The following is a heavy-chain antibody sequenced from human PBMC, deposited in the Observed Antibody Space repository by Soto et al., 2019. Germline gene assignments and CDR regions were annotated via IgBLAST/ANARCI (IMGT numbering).Heavy chain of an antibody. D-gene: IGHD6-6*01. J-gene: IGHJ4*02. CDR1: GYSFTSYW. Sequence: PGESLKISCKGSGYSFTSYWISWVRQMPGKGLEWMGRIDPSDSYTNYSPSFQGHVTISADKSISTAYLQWSSLKASDTAMYYCARHLTYSSSRAGLDYWGQGTLVTVSS. V-gene: IGHV5-10-1*01. CDR2: IDPSDSYT. CDR3: ARHLTYSSSRAGLDY.